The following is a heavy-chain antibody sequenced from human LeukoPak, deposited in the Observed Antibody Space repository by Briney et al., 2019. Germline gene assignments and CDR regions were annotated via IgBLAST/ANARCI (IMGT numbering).Heavy chain of an antibody. J-gene: IGHJ6*03. V-gene: IGHV1-2*02. CDR1: GYTFTGYY. Sequence: GASVKVSFTGSGYTFTGYYMFCGRQAPGQGNELKGWGNPKNGGTKTAQKFQGRVTMTRDTSISTAYMELRRLRSDDTAVYYCARDLVNCSSTSCYYYYYYYMDVWGKGTTVTVSS. CDR3: ARDLVNCSSTSCYYYYYYYMDV. CDR2: GNPKNGGT. D-gene: IGHD2-2*01.